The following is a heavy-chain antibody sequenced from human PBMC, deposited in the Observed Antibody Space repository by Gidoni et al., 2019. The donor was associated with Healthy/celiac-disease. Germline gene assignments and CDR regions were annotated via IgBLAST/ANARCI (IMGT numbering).Heavy chain of an antibody. CDR3: ARAWGDTTRVGVDY. J-gene: IGHJ4*02. Sequence: QVQLQQWGAGLLKPSETLSLTCAVYGGSFSGYYWSWIRQPPGKGLEWIGEINHSGSTNYNPALKRRVTISVDTSKNQFSRKLSSVTAADTAVYYCARAWGDTTRVGVDYWGQGTLVTVSS. D-gene: IGHD1-26*01. V-gene: IGHV4-34*01. CDR1: GGSFSGYY. CDR2: INHSGST.